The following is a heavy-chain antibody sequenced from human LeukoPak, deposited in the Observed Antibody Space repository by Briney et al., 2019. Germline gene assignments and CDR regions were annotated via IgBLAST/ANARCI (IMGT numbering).Heavy chain of an antibody. J-gene: IGHJ3*02. CDR1: GFTLGCYS. CDR2: ISRSSSTI. V-gene: IGHV3-48*02. CDR3: ARDAASGSCRLASDI. D-gene: IGHD1-26*01. Sequence: GGSLRLFYGASGFTLGCYSTNWVRQAPGKGLEWVSYISRSSSTISYADSVKGRFTISRDNAKNSLYLQMNSLRDEDTAVYYCARDAASGSCRLASDILGHKRMVTVSS.